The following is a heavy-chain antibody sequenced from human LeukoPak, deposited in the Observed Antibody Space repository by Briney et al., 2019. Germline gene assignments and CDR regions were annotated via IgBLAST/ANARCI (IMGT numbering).Heavy chain of an antibody. CDR3: ARTATYYDFWSGFMTENDAFDI. CDR2: IYYSGST. V-gene: IGHV4-59*01. D-gene: IGHD3-3*01. J-gene: IGHJ3*02. CDR1: GGSISSYY. Sequence: SETLSLTCTVSGGSISSYYWSWIRQPPGKGLEWIGYIYYSGSTNYNPSLKSRVTISVDTSKNQFSLKLSSVTAADTAVYYCARTATYYDFWSGFMTENDAFDIWGQGTMVTVSS.